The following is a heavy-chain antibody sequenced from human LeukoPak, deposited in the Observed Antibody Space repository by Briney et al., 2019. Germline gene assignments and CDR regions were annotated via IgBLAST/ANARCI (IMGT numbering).Heavy chain of an antibody. CDR3: AKDISRYQLAPVDI. D-gene: IGHD2-2*01. CDR2: ISWNSGSI. CDR1: GFTFDDYA. Sequence: GGSLRLSCAASGFTFDDYAMHWVRQAPGKGLEWVSGISWNSGSIGYADSVKGRFTISRDNAKNSLYLQMNSLRAEDTALYYCAKDISRYQLAPVDIWGQGTMVTVSS. J-gene: IGHJ3*02. V-gene: IGHV3-9*01.